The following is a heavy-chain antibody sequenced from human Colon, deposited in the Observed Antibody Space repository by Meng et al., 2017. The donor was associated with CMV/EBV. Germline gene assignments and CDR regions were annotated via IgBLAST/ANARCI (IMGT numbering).Heavy chain of an antibody. CDR3: AREAGPFFGVIVYDS. V-gene: IGHV4-34*01. CDR1: GGSLSGYY. Sequence: QGQLQQGGAGLLKTSETLSLPCGVSGGSLSGYYWTWIRQSPGKGLEWIGEINQSGSTNYNPSLKSRVTVSVDTSKNQFSLRVTSVTAADSALYYCAREAGPFFGVIVYDSWGQGTLVTVSS. CDR2: INQSGST. D-gene: IGHD3-3*01. J-gene: IGHJ4*02.